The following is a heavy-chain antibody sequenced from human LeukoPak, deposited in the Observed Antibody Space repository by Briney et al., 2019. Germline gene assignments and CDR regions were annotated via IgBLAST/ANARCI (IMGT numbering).Heavy chain of an antibody. CDR2: INPNSGGT. CDR3: ARDPHRIVATIKDYYYGMDV. Sequence: ASVKVSCKASGYTFTGYYMHWVRQAPGQGLEWMGWINPNSGGTNYAQKFQGRVTMTRDTSISTAYMELSRLRSDDTAVYYCARDPHRIVATIKDYYYGMDVWGQGTTVTVSS. CDR1: GYTFTGYY. J-gene: IGHJ6*02. V-gene: IGHV1-2*02. D-gene: IGHD5-12*01.